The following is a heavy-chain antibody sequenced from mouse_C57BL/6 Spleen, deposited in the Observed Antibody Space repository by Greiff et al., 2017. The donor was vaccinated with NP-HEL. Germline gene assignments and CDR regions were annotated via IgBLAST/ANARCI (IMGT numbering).Heavy chain of an antibody. J-gene: IGHJ3*01. CDR1: GYTFTDYY. D-gene: IGHD2-14*01. CDR2: INPNNGGT. CDR3: AGGTGAY. Sequence: EVKLQQSGPELVKPGASVKISCKASGYTFTDYYMNWVKQSHGKSLEWIGDINPNNGGTSYNQKFKGKATLTVDKSSSTAYMERRSLTSEDSAVYYCAGGTGAYWGQGTLVTVSA. V-gene: IGHV1-26*01.